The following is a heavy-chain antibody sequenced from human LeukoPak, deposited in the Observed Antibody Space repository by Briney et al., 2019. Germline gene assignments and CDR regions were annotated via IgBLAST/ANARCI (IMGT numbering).Heavy chain of an antibody. V-gene: IGHV3-30*04. CDR2: ISYDGSNK. CDR3: ARAYYYDSSGPFDY. J-gene: IGHJ4*02. Sequence: GGSLRLSCAASGFTFSSYAMHWVRQAPGKGLEWVAVISYDGSNKYYADSVKGRFTISRDNSKNTLYLQMNSLRAEDTAVYYCARAYYYDSSGPFDYWGQGTLVTVSS. CDR1: GFTFSSYA. D-gene: IGHD3-22*01.